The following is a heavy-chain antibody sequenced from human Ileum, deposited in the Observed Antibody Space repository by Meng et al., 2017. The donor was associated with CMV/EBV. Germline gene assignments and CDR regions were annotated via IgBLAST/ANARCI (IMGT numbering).Heavy chain of an antibody. CDR2: IYYSGSP. CDR3: VRQVVAASFDY. J-gene: IGHJ4*02. D-gene: IGHD2-15*01. CDR1: GGSITSGNYY. Sequence: QVQLQESGPGLAKPSQTLSLTCTVSGGSITSGNYYWSWIRQPPGRGLEWTGYIYYSGSPYYKPSLKSRVTISLDTSKNQFSLNLRSVTATDSAVYYCVRQVVAASFDYWGQGALVTVSS. V-gene: IGHV4-30-4*08.